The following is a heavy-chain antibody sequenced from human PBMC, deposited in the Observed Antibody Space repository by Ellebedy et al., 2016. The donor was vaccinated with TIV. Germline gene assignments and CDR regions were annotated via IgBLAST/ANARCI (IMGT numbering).Heavy chain of an antibody. CDR3: VKGVVDY. CDR1: GITFSTYG. J-gene: IGHJ4*02. Sequence: GESLKISCVASGITFSTYGMNWVRQAPGKGLEWVSYISSSNTIYYAVSVKGRFTISRDNAKNSLFLQMNSLRDEDTAVYYCVKGVVDYWGQGTLVTVSS. CDR2: ISSSNTI. V-gene: IGHV3-48*02.